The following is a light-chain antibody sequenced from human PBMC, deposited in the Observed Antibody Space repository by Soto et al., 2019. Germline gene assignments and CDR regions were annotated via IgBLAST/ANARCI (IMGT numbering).Light chain of an antibody. J-gene: IGLJ1*01. Sequence: QSALTQPASVSGSPRQSITISCTGTSSDVGGYNYVPWYQQHPGKAPKLMIYDVSNRPSGVSNRFSGSKSGNTASLTISGLQAEDEADYYCSSYTSSSDNYVFGTGTKVTVL. CDR2: DVS. V-gene: IGLV2-14*01. CDR1: SSDVGGYNY. CDR3: SSYTSSSDNYV.